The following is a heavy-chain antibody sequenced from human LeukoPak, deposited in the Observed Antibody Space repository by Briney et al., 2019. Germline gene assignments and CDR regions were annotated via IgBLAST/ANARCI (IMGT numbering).Heavy chain of an antibody. V-gene: IGHV3-48*03. D-gene: IGHD4-17*01. CDR2: ISSSGSTI. CDR1: GFTFSSYE. CDR3: ARDPRHGDYGDY. Sequence: PGGSLRLSCAASGFTFSSYEMNWVRQAPGKGLEWLSYISSSGSTIYYADSVKGRFTISRDNAKNSLYLQMNSLRAEDTAVYYCARDPRHGDYGDYWGQGTLVTVSS. J-gene: IGHJ4*02.